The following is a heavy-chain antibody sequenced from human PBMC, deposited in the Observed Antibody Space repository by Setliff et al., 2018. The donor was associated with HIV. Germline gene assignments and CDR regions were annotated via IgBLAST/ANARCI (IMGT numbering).Heavy chain of an antibody. V-gene: IGHV1-18*01. D-gene: IGHD3-22*01. J-gene: IGHJ4*02. CDR3: ARVGPFEFDSSGYAEF. CDR1: GYTFSSFA. Sequence: GASVKVSCKASGYTFSSFAMSWVRQAPGQGLEWVAWISGYNGHTNYAQRFQGRVTATTDTSTSTAYMELRSLRSDDTAVYFCARVGPFEFDSSGYAEFWGQGTPVTVSS. CDR2: ISGYNGHT.